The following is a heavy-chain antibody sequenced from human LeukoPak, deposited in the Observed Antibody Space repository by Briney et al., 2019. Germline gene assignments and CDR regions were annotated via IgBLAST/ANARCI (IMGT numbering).Heavy chain of an antibody. CDR2: IYYSGST. V-gene: IGHV4-30-4*08. Sequence: SETLSLTCTVSGGSISSGDYYWSWIRQPPGKGLEWIGYIYYSGSTYYNPSLKSRVTISVDTSKNQFSLKLSSVTAADTAVYYCARGLQTNYHYYYYMGVWGKGTTVTVSS. D-gene: IGHD5-24*01. J-gene: IGHJ6*03. CDR1: GGSISSGDYY. CDR3: ARGLQTNYHYYYYMGV.